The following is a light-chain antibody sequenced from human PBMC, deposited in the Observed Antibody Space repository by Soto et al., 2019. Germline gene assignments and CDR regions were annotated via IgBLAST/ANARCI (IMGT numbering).Light chain of an antibody. CDR3: XXXXXXXEA. V-gene: IGKV1-5*03. CDR1: QTISSW. Sequence: DIQMTQSPSTLSGSVGDRVTITCRASQTISSWLAWYQQKPGKAPKLLIYKASTLKSGVPSRFSGSGSGTEITLTISSPQPDDFATXXXXXXXXXXEAFXQGTKVDIK. J-gene: IGKJ1*01. CDR2: KAS.